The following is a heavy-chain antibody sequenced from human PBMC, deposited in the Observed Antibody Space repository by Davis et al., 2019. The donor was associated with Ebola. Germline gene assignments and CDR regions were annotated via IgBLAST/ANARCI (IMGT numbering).Heavy chain of an antibody. Sequence: AASVKVSCKASGYTFTSYGISWVRQAPGQGLEWMGWISAYNGNTNYAQKFQGRVTITADKSTSTAYMELSSLRSEDTAVYYCARDEGLRLYYGMDVWGQGTTVTVSS. D-gene: IGHD4-17*01. CDR3: ARDEGLRLYYGMDV. J-gene: IGHJ6*02. V-gene: IGHV1-18*01. CDR2: ISAYNGNT. CDR1: GYTFTSYG.